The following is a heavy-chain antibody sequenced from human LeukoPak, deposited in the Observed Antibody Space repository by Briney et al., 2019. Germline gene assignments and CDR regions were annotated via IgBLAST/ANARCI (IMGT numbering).Heavy chain of an antibody. J-gene: IGHJ3*02. CDR3: ASAKPGVGYCSGGSCKPGAFDI. D-gene: IGHD2-15*01. CDR2: IYYSGST. Sequence: SETLSLTCTVSGGSISSYYWSWIRQPPGKGLEWIGYIYYSGSTNYNPSLKSRVTISVDTSKNQFSLKLSSVTAADTAVYYCASAKPGVGYCSGGSCKPGAFDIWGQGTMVTVSS. CDR1: GGSISSYY. V-gene: IGHV4-59*01.